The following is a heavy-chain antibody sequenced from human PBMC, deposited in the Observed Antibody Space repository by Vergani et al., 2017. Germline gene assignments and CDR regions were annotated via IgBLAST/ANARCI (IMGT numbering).Heavy chain of an antibody. CDR2: ISYDGSNK. Sequence: VQLVESGGGLVKPGGSLRLSCAASGFTFSSYGMHWVRQAPGKGLEWVAVISYDGSNKYYADSVKGRFTISRDNSKNTLYLQMNSLRAEDTAVYYCAKDARYCSSTSCYTLYYYYYMDVWGKGTTVTVSS. V-gene: IGHV3-30*18. CDR3: AKDARYCSSTSCYTLYYYYYMDV. J-gene: IGHJ6*03. D-gene: IGHD2-2*01. CDR1: GFTFSSYG.